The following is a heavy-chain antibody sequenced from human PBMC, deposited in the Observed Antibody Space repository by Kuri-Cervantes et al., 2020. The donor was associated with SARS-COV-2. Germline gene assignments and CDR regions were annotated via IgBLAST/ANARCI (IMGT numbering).Heavy chain of an antibody. Sequence: GGSLRLSCAASGFTFSSYSMNWVRQAPGKGLEWVSSISSSSSQRYYVDSVKGRFTISRDNAKNSLYLQMNSLRAEDTAVYYCARGISYSGYDLDYWGQGTLVTVSS. CDR3: ARGISYSGYDLDY. CDR2: ISSSSSQR. J-gene: IGHJ4*02. CDR1: GFTFSSYS. V-gene: IGHV3-21*01. D-gene: IGHD5-12*01.